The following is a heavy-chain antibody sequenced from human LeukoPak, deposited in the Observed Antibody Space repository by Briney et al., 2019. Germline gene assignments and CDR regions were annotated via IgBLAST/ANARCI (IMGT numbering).Heavy chain of an antibody. Sequence: GGSLRLSCAASGFTFSSYWMSWVRQAPGKGLEWVANIKQDGSEKYYGDSVKGRFTISRDKAKNSLYLQMNSLRGEDTAVYYCASEGSGDEDFCSGYYTNYFDPWGEGTLVTVSS. J-gene: IGHJ5*02. CDR1: GFTFSSYW. V-gene: IGHV3-7*01. D-gene: IGHD3-3*01. CDR3: ASEGSGDEDFCSGYYTNYFDP. CDR2: IKQDGSEK.